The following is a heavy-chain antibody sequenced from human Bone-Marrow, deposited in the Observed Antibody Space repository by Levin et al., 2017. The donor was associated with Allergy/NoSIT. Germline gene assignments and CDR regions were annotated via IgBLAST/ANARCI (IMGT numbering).Heavy chain of an antibody. CDR3: VKGNRRSSYRPGWGYGTDV. D-gene: IGHD6-6*01. Sequence: QPGGSLRLSCVVSGFSFGDYAMHWVRQTPGKGLEWVSGMSWNTGSLDYADSVKGRFTISRDNTRNTLYLQMNNLEVEDTAVYYCVKGNRRSSYRPGWGYGTDVWDQGTTVSVS. J-gene: IGHJ6*02. V-gene: IGHV3-9*01. CDR2: MSWNTGSL. CDR1: GFSFGDYA.